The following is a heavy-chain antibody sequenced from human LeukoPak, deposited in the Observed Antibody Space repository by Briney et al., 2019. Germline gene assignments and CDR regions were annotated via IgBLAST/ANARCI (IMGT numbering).Heavy chain of an antibody. D-gene: IGHD6-19*01. CDR3: ARDRRAAVAGYYYYYYMDV. Sequence: SETLSLTCTVSGGSISSYYWSWTRQPAGKGLEWIGRICTSGSTNYNPSLKSRVTMSVDTSKNQFSLKLSSVTAADTAVYYCARDRRAAVAGYYYYYYMDVWGKGTTVTVSS. CDR2: ICTSGST. J-gene: IGHJ6*03. V-gene: IGHV4-4*07. CDR1: GGSISSYY.